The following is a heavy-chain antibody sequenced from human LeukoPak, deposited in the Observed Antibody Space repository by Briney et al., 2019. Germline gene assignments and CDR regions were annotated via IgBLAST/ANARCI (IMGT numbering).Heavy chain of an antibody. CDR3: ARDLYSYGWYNWFDP. D-gene: IGHD5-18*01. CDR2: IYYSGST. CDR1: GGSISSYY. J-gene: IGHJ5*02. V-gene: IGHV4-59*01. Sequence: SETLSLTCTVSGGSISSYYWSWIRQPPGKGLEWIGYIYYSGSTNYNPSLKSRVTISVDTPKNQFSLKLSSVTAADTAVYYCARDLYSYGWYNWFDPWGQGTLVTVSS.